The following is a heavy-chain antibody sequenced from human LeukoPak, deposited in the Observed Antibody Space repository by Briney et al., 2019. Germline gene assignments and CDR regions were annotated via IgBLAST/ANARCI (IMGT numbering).Heavy chain of an antibody. D-gene: IGHD4-17*01. V-gene: IGHV3-7*01. CDR3: ARLNGEATTFGY. J-gene: IGHJ4*02. CDR1: GFTLSTSW. Sequence: GGSLRLSCIASGFTLSTSWMSWVRQAPGKGLEWVANINQDSSEKLYVDSVKGRFTISRDDAKNSLYLQMNSLTAEDTAVYYCARLNGEATTFGYWGQGSLVTVSS. CDR2: INQDSSEK.